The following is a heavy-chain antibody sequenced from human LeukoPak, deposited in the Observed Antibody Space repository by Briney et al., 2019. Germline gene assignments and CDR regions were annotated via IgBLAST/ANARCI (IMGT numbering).Heavy chain of an antibody. CDR2: IYTSGST. CDR1: GGSISSGSYY. D-gene: IGHD3-3*01. CDR3: ARALRITIFGVAIGWFDP. V-gene: IGHV4-61*02. Sequence: PSETLSLTCTVSGGSISSGSYYWSWIRQPAGKGLEWIGRIYTSGSTNYNPSLKSRVTISVDTSKNQFSLKLSSVTAADTAVYYCARALRITIFGVAIGWFDPWGQGTLVTVSS. J-gene: IGHJ5*02.